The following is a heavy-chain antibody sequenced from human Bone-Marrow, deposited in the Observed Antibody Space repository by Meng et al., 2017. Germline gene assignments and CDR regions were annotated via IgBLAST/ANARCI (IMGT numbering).Heavy chain of an antibody. CDR2: IYYSGST. Sequence: QVQLQESGPGLVKPSQTLSLTCTVSGGSISSGGYYWSWIRQHPGKGLEWIGYIYYSGSTYYNPSLKSLVTISVDTSKNQFSLKLSSVTAADTAVYYCAREASPEYYFYYWGQATLVTVSS. J-gene: IGHJ4*02. D-gene: IGHD1-14*01. CDR1: GGSISSGGYY. V-gene: IGHV4-31*01. CDR3: AREASPEYYFYY.